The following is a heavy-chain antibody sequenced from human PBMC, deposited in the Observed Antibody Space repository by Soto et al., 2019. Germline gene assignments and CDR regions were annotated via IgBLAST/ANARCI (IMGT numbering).Heavy chain of an antibody. D-gene: IGHD3-16*01. CDR2: ITWNGGNS. J-gene: IGHJ6*02. CDR1: GFRSDDYN. Sequence: PGGSLRLSCAASGFRSDDYNIHWVRQAPGKGLEWVSLITWNGGNSYYADSVKGRFTISRDGTTESVSLQMTSLKREDTGLYFCARETLSYGSALDVWGQGTTVTVSS. CDR3: ARETLSYGSALDV. V-gene: IGHV3-43*01.